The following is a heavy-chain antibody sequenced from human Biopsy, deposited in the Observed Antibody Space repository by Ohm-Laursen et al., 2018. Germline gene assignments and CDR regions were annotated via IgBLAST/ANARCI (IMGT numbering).Heavy chain of an antibody. V-gene: IGHV4-59*07. CDR1: GGSISSYY. CDR3: ARDDAVTVIRGLYY. J-gene: IGHJ4*02. CDR2: IYYSGTT. D-gene: IGHD2-21*02. Sequence: SDTLSLTCTVSGGSISSYYWNWIRQPPGKGLERIGYIYYSGTTDYSPSLKSRVTISIYKSKNQFFLKLSSVTAEDTAVYYCARDDAVTVIRGLYYWGQGALVTVSS.